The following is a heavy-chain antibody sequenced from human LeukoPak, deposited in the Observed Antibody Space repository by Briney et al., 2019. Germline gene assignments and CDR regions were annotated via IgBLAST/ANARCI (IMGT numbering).Heavy chain of an antibody. J-gene: IGHJ4*02. V-gene: IGHV1-3*01. D-gene: IGHD3-10*01. CDR2: INAGNGNT. Sequence: GASVKVSCKASGYTFTSYAMHWVRQAPGQRLEWMGWINAGNGNTKYSQKFQGRVTITRDTSASTAYMELSSLRSEDTAVYYCARDYSVGWFGELGFDYWGQGTLVTVSS. CDR1: GYTFTSYA. CDR3: ARDYSVGWFGELGFDY.